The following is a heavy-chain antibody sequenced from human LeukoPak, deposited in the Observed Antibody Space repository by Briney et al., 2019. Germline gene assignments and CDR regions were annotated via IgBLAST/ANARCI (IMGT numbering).Heavy chain of an antibody. J-gene: IGHJ6*03. CDR2: IYPGDSDT. CDR3: ARHLLSLARGLSDRGLYYYYHYMDV. Sequence: GESLKISCKGSGYSFTSYWIGWVRQVPGKGLEWMGIIYPGDSDTRYSPSFQGQVTISADKSISTAYLQWSSLKASDTAMYYCARHLLSLARGLSDRGLYYYYHYMDVWGKGTTVTVSS. CDR1: GYSFTSYW. D-gene: IGHD2/OR15-2a*01. V-gene: IGHV5-51*01.